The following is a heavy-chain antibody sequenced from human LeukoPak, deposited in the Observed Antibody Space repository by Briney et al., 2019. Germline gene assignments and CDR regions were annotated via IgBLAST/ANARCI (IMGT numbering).Heavy chain of an antibody. J-gene: IGHJ4*02. CDR3: AREPEYSNPAVDY. CDR1: GFIFSSYS. D-gene: IGHD6-6*01. Sequence: GGSLRLSCAASGFIFSSYSMNWVRQAPGKGLEWISFISSVSSTIFYADSVKGRFNISRDNAKNSLYLQMNSLRAEDTAVYYCAREPEYSNPAVDYWGQGTLVTVSS. CDR2: ISSVSSTI. V-gene: IGHV3-48*04.